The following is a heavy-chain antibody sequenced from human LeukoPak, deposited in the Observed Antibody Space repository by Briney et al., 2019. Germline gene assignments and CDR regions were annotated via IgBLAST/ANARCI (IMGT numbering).Heavy chain of an antibody. J-gene: IGHJ4*02. CDR3: AKDDRVVPPPGYFDY. CDR1: GFTFSSYV. Sequence: GGSLRLSCAASGFTFSSYVMSWVRQAPGKGLEWVSAISGSGGSTYYADSVKGRFTISRDNSKNTLYLQMNSLRAEDTAVYYCAKDDRVVPPPGYFDYWGQGTLVTVSS. V-gene: IGHV3-23*01. D-gene: IGHD2-15*01. CDR2: ISGSGGST.